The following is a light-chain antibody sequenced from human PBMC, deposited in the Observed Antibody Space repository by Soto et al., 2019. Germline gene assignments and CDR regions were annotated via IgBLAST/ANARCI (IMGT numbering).Light chain of an antibody. J-gene: IGKJ5*01. CDR2: WAS. CDR1: QTRLYSSLNKNF. CDR3: QQYYNSIT. Sequence: DIVMSQSPDSLAVSLGGRATINCKSSQTRLYSSLNKNFVAWYQQKAGQPPTLLLNWASTRESGVPDRFSGSGSVTDFTLTNSRLQDEDVSVYYFQQYYNSITFCQGTRLEIK. V-gene: IGKV4-1*01.